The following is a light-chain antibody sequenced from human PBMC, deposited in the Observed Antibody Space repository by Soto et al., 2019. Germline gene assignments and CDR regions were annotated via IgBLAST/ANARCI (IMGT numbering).Light chain of an antibody. V-gene: IGLV1-44*01. CDR2: SNN. Sequence: QSVLTQPPSASGTPGQRVTISCSGSSSNIGRNTVNWYQQLPGTAPKLLIYSNNKRPSGVPDRFSGSKSGTSASLAISGLQAEEEADYYCAAWDDSLNGHVFGTGTKLTVL. CDR3: AAWDDSLNGHV. J-gene: IGLJ1*01. CDR1: SSNIGRNT.